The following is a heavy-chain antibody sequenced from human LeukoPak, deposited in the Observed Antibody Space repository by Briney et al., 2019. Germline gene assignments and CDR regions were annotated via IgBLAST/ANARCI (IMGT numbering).Heavy chain of an antibody. V-gene: IGHV3-23*01. D-gene: IGHD3-3*01. CDR2: ISGSGGST. CDR3: AKDKLRMSYYDFWSGYSHFDY. J-gene: IGHJ4*02. CDR1: GFTFSSYA. Sequence: GGSLRLSCAASGFTFSSYAMSWVRQAPGKGLEWVSAISGSGGSTYYADSVKGRFTISRDNSKNTLYLQMNSLRAEDTAVYYCAKDKLRMSYYDFWSGYSHFDYWGQGTLVTVSS.